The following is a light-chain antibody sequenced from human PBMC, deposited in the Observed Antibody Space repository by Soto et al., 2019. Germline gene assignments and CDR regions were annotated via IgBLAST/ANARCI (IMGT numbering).Light chain of an antibody. CDR3: QHRHSYPVT. J-gene: IGKJ4*01. CDR2: TAS. CDR1: QDINGY. Sequence: DIQLTQSPSFLSASVGDRVTITCRASQDINGYLAWYQQKAGKAPKLLIHTASTLQSGVPSRFSGSGSGTEFTLTISSLQPEDVATYYCQHRHSYPVTFGGGTKVDIK. V-gene: IGKV1-9*01.